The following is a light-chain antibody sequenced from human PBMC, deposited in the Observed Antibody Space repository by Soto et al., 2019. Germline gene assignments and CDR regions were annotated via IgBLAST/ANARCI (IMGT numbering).Light chain of an antibody. CDR3: QQYFSAPYS. Sequence: DIVMTQSPDSQAVSLGETATINCKSTSNIKNYLIWYQQKPGQPPKLIYWASTRESGVPDRFSVSASGTDFTLVISSLQAEDVAVYYCQQYFSAPYSFGQGTKLEMK. CDR1: SNIKNY. J-gene: IGKJ2*03. V-gene: IGKV4-1*01. CDR2: WAS.